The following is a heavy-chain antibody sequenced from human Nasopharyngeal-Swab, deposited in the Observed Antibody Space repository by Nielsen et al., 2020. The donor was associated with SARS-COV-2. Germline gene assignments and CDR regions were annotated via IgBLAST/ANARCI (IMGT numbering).Heavy chain of an antibody. CDR1: GYSFSNYW. CDR3: ARQYQNYFGSGDYHGAFDI. CDR2: VDPSDSYT. J-gene: IGHJ3*02. V-gene: IGHV5-10-1*01. D-gene: IGHD3-10*01. Sequence: GGSLRLSCEGSGYSFSNYWISWVRQVPGKGLEWMGKVDPSDSYTDYSPSLRGHATISVDRSISTAYLQWSSLKASDTAMYYCARQYQNYFGSGDYHGAFDIWGQGTMVTVSS.